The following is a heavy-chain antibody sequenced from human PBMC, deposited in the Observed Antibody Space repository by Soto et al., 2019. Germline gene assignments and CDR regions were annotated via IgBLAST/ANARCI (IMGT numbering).Heavy chain of an antibody. J-gene: IGHJ6*02. V-gene: IGHV4-39*01. Sequence: PXGTLSLTCTVSGASISSSNYYWGWIRQPPGRGLEWIGTMYYSGRTYYNPSLKSRVTTSVDTSKNQFSLKLSAVTATDTAVYYCARHGNTVTTGYYYGMDVWGQGTTVTVSS. CDR3: ARHGNTVTTGYYYGMDV. CDR2: MYYSGRT. D-gene: IGHD4-17*01. CDR1: GASISSSNYY.